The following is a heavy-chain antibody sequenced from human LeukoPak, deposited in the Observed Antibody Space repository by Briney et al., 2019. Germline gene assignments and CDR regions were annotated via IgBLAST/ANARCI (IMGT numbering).Heavy chain of an antibody. CDR2: ISSSSSYI. D-gene: IGHD2-15*01. J-gene: IGHJ4*02. CDR1: GFTFSSYS. CDR3: ARYCSGGSCYPYYFDY. Sequence: GGSLRLSCAASGFTFSSYSMNWVRQAPGKGLEWVSSISSSSSYIYYADSVKGRFTISRDNAKNSLYLQMNSLRAEDTAAYYCARYCSGGSCYPYYFDYWGQGTLVTVSS. V-gene: IGHV3-21*01.